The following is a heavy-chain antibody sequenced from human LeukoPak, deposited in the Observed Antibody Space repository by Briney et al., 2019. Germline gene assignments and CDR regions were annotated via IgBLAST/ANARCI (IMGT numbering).Heavy chain of an antibody. V-gene: IGHV1-69*01. CDR1: GGTFSSYA. CDR2: IIPIFGTA. CDR3: ARGAALYDYVWGSYRRLDY. D-gene: IGHD3-16*02. Sequence: SVKVSCKASGGTFSSYAISWVRQAPGQGLEWMGGIIPIFGTANYAQKFQGRVTITADESTSTAYMELSSLRSEDTAVYYCARGAALYDYVWGSYRRLDYWGQGTLVTVSS. J-gene: IGHJ4*02.